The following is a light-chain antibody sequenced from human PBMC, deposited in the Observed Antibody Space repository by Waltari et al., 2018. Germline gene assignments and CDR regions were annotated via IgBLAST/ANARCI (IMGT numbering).Light chain of an antibody. CDR3: AAWDDSLSGWV. Sequence: QSVLTQPPSASGTPGQTAPISCSASNSNIPTTYVCWYQQVPEPAPNLLLYRNNQRPSGVPDRFSGSKSGTSASLAISGLRSEDEADYYCAAWDDSLSGWVFGGGTKLTVL. CDR2: RNN. J-gene: IGLJ3*02. CDR1: NSNIPTTY. V-gene: IGLV1-47*01.